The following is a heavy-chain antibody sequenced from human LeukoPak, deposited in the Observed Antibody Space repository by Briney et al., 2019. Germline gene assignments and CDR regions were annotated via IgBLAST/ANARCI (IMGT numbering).Heavy chain of an antibody. D-gene: IGHD3-22*01. J-gene: IGHJ5*02. CDR3: ARGLPITMIEINWFDP. V-gene: IGHV3-53*01. CDR1: GFTVSGNY. Sequence: GGSLRLSCAASGFTVSGNYMSWVRQAPGKGLEWVSDIYSGGSTYYADSVKGRFTISRDNSKNTLYLQMNSLRAEDTAVYYCARGLPITMIEINWFDPWGQGTLVTVSS. CDR2: IYSGGST.